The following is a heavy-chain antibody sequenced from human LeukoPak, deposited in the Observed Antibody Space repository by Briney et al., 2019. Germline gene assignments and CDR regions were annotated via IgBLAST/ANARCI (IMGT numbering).Heavy chain of an antibody. CDR3: ARYSGGGYYDYFDY. V-gene: IGHV1-2*02. J-gene: IGHJ4*02. D-gene: IGHD3-22*01. Sequence: ASVKVSCKASGYTFSDYYMHWVRQAPGQGLEWMGWINPNSGGTNYPQKFQGRVTMTRDTSISTAYMELRRLRSDDTAVYYCARYSGGGYYDYFDYWGQGTLVTVSS. CDR2: INPNSGGT. CDR1: GYTFSDYY.